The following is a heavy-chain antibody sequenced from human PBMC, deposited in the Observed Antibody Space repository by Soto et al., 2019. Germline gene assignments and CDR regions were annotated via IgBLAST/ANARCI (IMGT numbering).Heavy chain of an antibody. CDR2: IYYSGST. Sequence: SETLSLTCTVSGGSISSYYWSWTRQPPGKGLEWIGYIYYSGSTNYNPSLKSRVTISVDTSKNQFSPKLSSVTAADTAVYYCARGKMTTVTTDFDYWGQGTLVTVSS. D-gene: IGHD4-17*01. CDR3: ARGKMTTVTTDFDY. V-gene: IGHV4-59*01. CDR1: GGSISSYY. J-gene: IGHJ4*02.